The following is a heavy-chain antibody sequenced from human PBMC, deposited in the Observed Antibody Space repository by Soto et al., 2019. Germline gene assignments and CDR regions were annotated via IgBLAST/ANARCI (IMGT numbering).Heavy chain of an antibody. CDR1: GFTFSSYS. V-gene: IGHV3-48*02. D-gene: IGHD1-1*01. CDR2: ISGSSGTI. CDR3: ARDGPRYGHDAFDI. Sequence: GGSLRLSCAASGFTFSSYSMNWVRQAPGKGLEWVSSISGSSGTIYYAGSVKGRFTISRDNAKNSLYLQMNSLGDEDTAVYYCARDGPRYGHDAFDIWGQGTMVTVSS. J-gene: IGHJ3*02.